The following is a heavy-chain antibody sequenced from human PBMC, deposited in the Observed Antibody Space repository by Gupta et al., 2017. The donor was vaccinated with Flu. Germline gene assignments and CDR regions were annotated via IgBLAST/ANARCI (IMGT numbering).Heavy chain of an antibody. CDR2: ISSSGSKI. CDR1: GFTFSSYS. D-gene: IGHD2-15*01. V-gene: IGHV3-48*01. Sequence: EVQLVDSGGGLVQPGGSLRLSCAASGFTFSSYSMNWVRQAPGKGLEWVSYISSSGSKIYDADAVKGRFTISRDNAKNSVYLQVEGVGGADTAVYYFAKKNDRGNGGLAPGCQGTMVTVYS. CDR3: AKKNDRGNGGLAP. J-gene: IGHJ5*02.